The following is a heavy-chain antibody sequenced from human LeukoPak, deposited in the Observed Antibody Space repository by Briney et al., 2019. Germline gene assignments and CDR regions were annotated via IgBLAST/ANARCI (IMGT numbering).Heavy chain of an antibody. CDR2: ITSSSSTI. V-gene: IGHV3-48*04. D-gene: IGHD3-22*01. CDR3: ARVGGTNYYDSSGYYCDY. CDR1: GFTFSSCS. J-gene: IGHJ4*02. Sequence: PGGSLRLSCAASGFTFSSCSMNWVRQAPGTGLEWVSYITSSSSTIYYADSVKGRFTISRDNAKNSLYLQMNSLRAEDTAVYYCARVGGTNYYDSSGYYCDYWGQGTLVTVSS.